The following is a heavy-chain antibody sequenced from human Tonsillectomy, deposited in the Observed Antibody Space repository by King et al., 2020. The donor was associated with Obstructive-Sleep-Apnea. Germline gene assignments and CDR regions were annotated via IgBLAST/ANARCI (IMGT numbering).Heavy chain of an antibody. CDR1: GFTFDDYA. D-gene: IGHD4-17*01. J-gene: IGHJ3*02. Sequence: VQLVESGGGLVQPGRSLRLSCAASGFTFDDYAMHWVRQAPGKGLEWVSGISWNSGSIGYADSVKGRFTISRDNAKNSLYLQMKSLRAEDTDLYYCAKDTIPVTTPYAFYICGQGTMVTVSS. CDR2: ISWNSGSI. CDR3: AKDTIPVTTPYAFYI. V-gene: IGHV3-9*01.